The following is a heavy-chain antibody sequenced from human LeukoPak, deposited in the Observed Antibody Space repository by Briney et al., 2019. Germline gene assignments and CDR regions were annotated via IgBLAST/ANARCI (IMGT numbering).Heavy chain of an antibody. V-gene: IGHV3-30*02. J-gene: IGHJ6*03. CDR3: ARGSRAVRGVIYYYYYMDV. D-gene: IGHD3-10*01. Sequence: GGSLRLSCAASGFTFSSYGMHWVRQAPGKGLEWLAFVRYDGSNNKYADSVKGRFTISRDNSKNTLYLQMNSLRAEDTAVYYCARGSRAVRGVIYYYYYMDVWGKGTTVTISS. CDR1: GFTFSSYG. CDR2: VRYDGSNN.